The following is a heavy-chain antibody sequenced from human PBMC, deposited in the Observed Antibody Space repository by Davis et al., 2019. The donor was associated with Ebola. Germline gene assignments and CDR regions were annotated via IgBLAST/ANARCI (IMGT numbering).Heavy chain of an antibody. J-gene: IGHJ3*02. CDR3: ARPHDDYGAGGDAFAI. Sequence: SVKVSCKASGGTFSSYAISWVRQAPGQGLEWMGVIIPIFGTIQSAQRFQGRLTITADESTSTAYMELSSLRSEDAALYFCARPHDDYGAGGDAFAIWGQGTMVTVSS. D-gene: IGHD4-17*01. CDR1: GGTFSSYA. CDR2: IIPIFGTI. V-gene: IGHV1-69*13.